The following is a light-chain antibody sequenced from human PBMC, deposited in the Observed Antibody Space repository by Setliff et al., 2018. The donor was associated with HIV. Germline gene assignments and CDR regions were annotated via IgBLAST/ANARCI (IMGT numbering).Light chain of an antibody. CDR2: DTS. CDR3: LLSYSGAHVV. J-gene: IGLJ2*01. V-gene: IGLV7-46*01. Sequence: QAVVTQEPSLTVSPGGTVTLTCGSSTGAVTSGHYPYWFQQKPGQAPRTLIYDTSNKHSWTPARFSGSLLGGKDALTLSGAQPEDEAEYYCLLSYSGAHVVFGGGTKVTVL. CDR1: TGAVTSGHY.